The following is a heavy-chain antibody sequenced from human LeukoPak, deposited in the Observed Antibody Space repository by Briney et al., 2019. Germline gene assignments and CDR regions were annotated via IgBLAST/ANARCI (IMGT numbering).Heavy chain of an antibody. J-gene: IGHJ6*02. CDR1: GYTFTGYY. CDR2: INPNSVGT. D-gene: IGHD6-13*01. CDR3: ARDQTIAAAPLVYYYYYGMDV. V-gene: IGHV1-2*02. Sequence: ASVKVSCKASGYTFTGYYMHWVRQAPGQGLEGMGWINPNSVGTNYAQKFQGRVTMTRDTTISTAYMELSRLRSDDTAVYYCARDQTIAAAPLVYYYYYGMDVWGQGTTVTVSS.